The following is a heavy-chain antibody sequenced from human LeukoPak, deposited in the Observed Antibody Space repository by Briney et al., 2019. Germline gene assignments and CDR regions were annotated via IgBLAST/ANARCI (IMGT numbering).Heavy chain of an antibody. D-gene: IGHD3-3*01. CDR1: GGSISSSSYY. CDR2: IYYSGST. J-gene: IGHJ5*02. Sequence: PSETLSLTCTVSGGSISSSSYYWGWIRQPPGKGLEWIGSIYYSGSTYYNPSLKSRVTISVDTSKNQFSLKLSSVTAADTAVYYCARRYYDFWSGYANWFDPWGQGTLVTVSS. V-gene: IGHV4-39*07. CDR3: ARRYYDFWSGYANWFDP.